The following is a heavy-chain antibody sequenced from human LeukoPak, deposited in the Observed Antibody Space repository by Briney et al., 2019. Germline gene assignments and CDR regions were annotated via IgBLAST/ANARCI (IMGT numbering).Heavy chain of an antibody. Sequence: SETLSLTCTVSGGSISSSSYYWGWIRQPPGKGLEWIGSIYYSGSTNYNPSLKSRVTISVDTSKNQFSLKLSSVTAADTAVYYCARDKSPTETDYWGQGTLVTVSS. V-gene: IGHV4-39*07. CDR2: IYYSGST. D-gene: IGHD1-26*01. CDR3: ARDKSPTETDY. CDR1: GGSISSSSYY. J-gene: IGHJ4*02.